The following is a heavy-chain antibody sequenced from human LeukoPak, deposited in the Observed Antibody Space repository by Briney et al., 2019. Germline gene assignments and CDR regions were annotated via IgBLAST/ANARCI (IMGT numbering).Heavy chain of an antibody. CDR2: ISSSSSYI. J-gene: IGHJ5*02. Sequence: GGSLRLSCAASGFTFSSYSMNWVRQAPGKGLEWVSSISSSSSYIYYADSVKGRFTISRDNAKNSLYLQMNSLRAEDTAVYYCARDLRQWLSSPNWFDPWGQGTLVTVSS. CDR3: ARDLRQWLSSPNWFDP. V-gene: IGHV3-21*01. CDR1: GFTFSSYS. D-gene: IGHD6-19*01.